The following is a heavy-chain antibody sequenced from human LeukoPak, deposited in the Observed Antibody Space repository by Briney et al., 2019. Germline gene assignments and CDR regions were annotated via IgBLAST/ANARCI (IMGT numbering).Heavy chain of an antibody. J-gene: IGHJ4*02. CDR2: ITPSDGA. V-gene: IGHV1-2*02. CDR3: ARDRSSGWYVYDY. CDR1: GYTFTAYA. D-gene: IGHD6-19*01. Sequence: ASVKVSCKSSGYTFTAYAIHWVRQAPGQGLEWMGWITPSDGANYAQKFQGRVTMTRDTSMSTAYMDLNRLTSDDTAVYYCARDRSSGWYVYDYWGQGTLVTVSS.